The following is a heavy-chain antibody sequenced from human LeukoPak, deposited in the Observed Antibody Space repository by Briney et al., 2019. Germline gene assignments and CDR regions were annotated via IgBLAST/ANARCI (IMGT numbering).Heavy chain of an antibody. V-gene: IGHV1-2*02. CDR2: INPNTGGS. D-gene: IGHD4-11*01. CDR1: GYSFTGYY. CDR3: VRPWRLHLGDGLEV. J-gene: IGHJ6*04. Sequence: ASVKVSCKASGYSFTGYYINWVRQDPRQGLEWMGWINPNTGGSDPAQRFQGRVTMTRDTSISTAYMEVTRLTSDDTVVYYCVRPWRLHLGDGLEVGGEGTTLTLPS.